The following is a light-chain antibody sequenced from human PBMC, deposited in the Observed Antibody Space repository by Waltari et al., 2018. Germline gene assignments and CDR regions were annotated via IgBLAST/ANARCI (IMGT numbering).Light chain of an antibody. V-gene: IGKV3-15*01. Sequence: EIVLTQSPATLSVSPGERATLSCRASLSISNNLAWYQQKPGQAPRLLIYGASARATGIPARFSGSGSGTEFTLTISSLQSEDFAIYYCQQYNNWPPVFTFGPGTKVDF. CDR3: QQYNNWPPVFT. J-gene: IGKJ3*01. CDR2: GAS. CDR1: LSISNN.